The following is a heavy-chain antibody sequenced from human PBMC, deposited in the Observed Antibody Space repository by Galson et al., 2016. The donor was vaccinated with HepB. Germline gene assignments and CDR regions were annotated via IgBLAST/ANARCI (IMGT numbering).Heavy chain of an antibody. D-gene: IGHD3-10*01. V-gene: IGHV3-30-3*01. Sequence: SLRLSCAASGFTFSNHAMHWVRQAPGKGLEWVTVISYDGNNKYYADSVKGRFTISRDNSKNTLYLQMSSLRPEDTAVYYCARAPPGLVKGVPLYWGQGTLVTVSS. CDR1: GFTFSNHA. CDR2: ISYDGNNK. CDR3: ARAPPGLVKGVPLY. J-gene: IGHJ4*02.